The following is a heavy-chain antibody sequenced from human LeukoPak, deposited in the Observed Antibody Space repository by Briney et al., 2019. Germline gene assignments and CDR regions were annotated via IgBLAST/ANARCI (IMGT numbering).Heavy chain of an antibody. D-gene: IGHD3-22*01. CDR3: ACYYDSSCYFFPATIDY. Sequence: SVKVSCKASGGTFSSYAISWVRQAPGQGLEWMGGIIPIFGTANYAQKFQGRVTITADKSTSTAYMELSSLRSEDTAVYYCACYYDSSCYFFPATIDYWGQGTLVTVSS. J-gene: IGHJ4*02. CDR2: IIPIFGTA. CDR1: GGTFSSYA. V-gene: IGHV1-69*06.